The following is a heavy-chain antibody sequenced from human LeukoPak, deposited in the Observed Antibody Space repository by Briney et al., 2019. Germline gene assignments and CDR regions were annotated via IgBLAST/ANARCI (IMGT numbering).Heavy chain of an antibody. CDR2: ISWNSGSI. D-gene: IGHD6-13*01. J-gene: IGHJ4*02. V-gene: IGHV3-9*01. CDR3: AKGMGSSSWYYFDY. Sequence: GGSLRLSCAASGFTFDDYAMHWVRHAPGKGLEWVSGISWNSGSIGYADSVKGRFTISRDNAKNSLYLQMNSLRAEDTALYYCAKGMGSSSWYYFDYWGQGTLVTVSS. CDR1: GFTFDDYA.